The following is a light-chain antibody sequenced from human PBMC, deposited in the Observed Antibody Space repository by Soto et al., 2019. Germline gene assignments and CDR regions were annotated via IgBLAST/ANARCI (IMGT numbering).Light chain of an antibody. CDR1: QSIGYW. CDR2: MAS. CDR3: QQYSRQAT. Sequence: IQMTQSPSTLSASVGDRVTITCRASQSIGYWLAWYQQKPGKAPKPLIYMASSLESGVPPRFSGSGAGTEFTLSISSLQPDDFATYYCQQYSRQATFGQGPRWIS. J-gene: IGKJ1*01. V-gene: IGKV1-5*03.